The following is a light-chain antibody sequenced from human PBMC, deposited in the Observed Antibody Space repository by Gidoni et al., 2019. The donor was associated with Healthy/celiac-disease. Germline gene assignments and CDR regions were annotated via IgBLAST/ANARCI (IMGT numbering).Light chain of an antibody. CDR3: QQYNNWPALT. Sequence: EIVMTQSLATLSVSPGERAALSCRASQSVSSNLAWYQQKPGQAPRLLIYGASTRAPGVPARFSGSGSGTEFTLTISSLQSEDFAVYYCQQYNNWPALTFGGGTKVEIK. CDR2: GAS. V-gene: IGKV3-15*01. CDR1: QSVSSN. J-gene: IGKJ4*01.